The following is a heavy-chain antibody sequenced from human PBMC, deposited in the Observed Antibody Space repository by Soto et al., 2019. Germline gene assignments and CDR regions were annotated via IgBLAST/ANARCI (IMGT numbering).Heavy chain of an antibody. J-gene: IGHJ3*02. CDR1: GFTVSSNY. V-gene: IGHV3-66*01. CDR3: ARAQLWADDAFDI. CDR2: IYSGGST. D-gene: IGHD5-18*01. Sequence: GGSLRLSCAASGFTVSSNYMSWVRQAPGKGLEWVSVIYSGGSTYYADAVKGRFTIARENSKNTLYIQMNSLRAEEAAVYYCARAQLWADDAFDIWGKGTMVTVSS.